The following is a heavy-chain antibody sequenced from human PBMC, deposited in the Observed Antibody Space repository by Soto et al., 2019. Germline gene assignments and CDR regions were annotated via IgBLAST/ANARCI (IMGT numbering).Heavy chain of an antibody. V-gene: IGHV3-30*18. J-gene: IGHJ6*02. CDR3: AKDGGSGWYQPGRYYYYYGMDV. CDR1: GFTFSSYG. D-gene: IGHD6-19*01. CDR2: ISYDGSNK. Sequence: LRLSCAASGFTFSSYGMHWVRQAPGKGLEWVAVISYDGSNKYYADSVKGRFTISRDNSKNTLYLQMNSLRAEDTAVYYCAKDGGSGWYQPGRYYYYYGMDVWGQGTTVTVSS.